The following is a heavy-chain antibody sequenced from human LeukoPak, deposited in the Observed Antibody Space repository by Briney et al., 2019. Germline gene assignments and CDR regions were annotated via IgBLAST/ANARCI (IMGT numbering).Heavy chain of an antibody. CDR1: GITLSTYW. CDR2: MNSDGSST. V-gene: IGHV3-74*01. D-gene: IGHD5-18*01. Sequence: GGSLRLSCVASGITLSTYWMHWVRQAPGKGLVWVSRMNSDGSSTSYADSVKGRFTISRDNAKNTLYLQMNSLRVEDTAVYYCAEEDSYGLVYWGQGTLVTVSS. CDR3: AEEDSYGLVY. J-gene: IGHJ4*02.